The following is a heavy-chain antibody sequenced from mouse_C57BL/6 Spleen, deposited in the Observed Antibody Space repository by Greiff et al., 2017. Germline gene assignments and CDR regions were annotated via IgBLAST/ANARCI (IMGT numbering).Heavy chain of an antibody. Sequence: QVQLQQPGAELVKPGASVKMSCKASGYTFTSYWITWVKQRPGQGLEWIGDIYPGSGSTNYNEKFKSKATLTVDTSSSTAYMQLSSLTSEDSAVYYCARIITTVVEPSHWWFDVWGTGATVNVSS. CDR2: IYPGSGST. V-gene: IGHV1-55*01. J-gene: IGHJ1*03. D-gene: IGHD1-1*01. CDR3: ARIITTVVEPSHWWFDV. CDR1: GYTFTSYW.